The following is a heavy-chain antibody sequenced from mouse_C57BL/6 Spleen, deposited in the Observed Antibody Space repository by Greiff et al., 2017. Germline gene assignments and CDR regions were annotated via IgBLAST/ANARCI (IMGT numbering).Heavy chain of an antibody. Sequence: EVQLVESGPGLVKPSQSLSLTCSVTGYSITSGYYWNWIRQFPGNKLEWMGYISYDGSNNYNPSLKNRISITRDTSKNQFFLKLNSVTTEDTATYYCARDPIYYGSSYWYFDVWGTGTTVTVSS. V-gene: IGHV3-6*01. J-gene: IGHJ1*03. CDR3: ARDPIYYGSSYWYFDV. CDR2: ISYDGSN. CDR1: GYSITSGYY. D-gene: IGHD1-1*01.